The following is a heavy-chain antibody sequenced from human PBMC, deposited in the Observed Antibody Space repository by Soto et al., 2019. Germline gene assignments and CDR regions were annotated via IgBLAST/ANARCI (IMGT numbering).Heavy chain of an antibody. CDR3: ARAALGELFFFYYGMDV. CDR2: IYYSGST. V-gene: IGHV4-31*03. J-gene: IGHJ6*02. CDR1: GGSISSGGYY. Sequence: SETLSLTCTVSGGSISSGGYYWSWIRQHPGKGLEWIGYIYYSGSTYYNPSLKSRVTISVDTSKNQFSLKLSSVTAADTAVYYCARAALGELFFFYYGMDVWGQGTTVTVSS. D-gene: IGHD3-10*01.